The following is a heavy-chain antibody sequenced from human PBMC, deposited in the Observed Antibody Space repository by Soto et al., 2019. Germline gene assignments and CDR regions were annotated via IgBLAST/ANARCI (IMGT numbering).Heavy chain of an antibody. CDR3: ARHNYGSGSTYFDY. J-gene: IGHJ4*02. CDR1: GYTFSSYG. CDR2: IRAYNGNT. V-gene: IGHV1-18*01. Sequence: ASVKVSCKASGYTFSSYGISWVRQAPGQGLEWMGWIRAYNGNTNYAQKLQGRVTMTTDTSTSTAYMELRSLRSDDTAVYYCARHNYGSGSTYFDYWGQGTLVTVSS. D-gene: IGHD3-10*01.